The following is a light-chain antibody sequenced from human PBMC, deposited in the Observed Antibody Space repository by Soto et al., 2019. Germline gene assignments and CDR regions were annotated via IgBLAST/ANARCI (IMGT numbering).Light chain of an antibody. CDR3: CSYAGSSTLYV. Sequence: QSALTQPASVSGSPGQSITISCTGTSNDVGSYNFVSWYQQHPGKAPKLVIYEGSKRPSGVSNRFSGSKSGNTASLTISGLQAEDEADYYCCSYAGSSTLYVFGTGTRSPS. CDR1: SNDVGSYNF. J-gene: IGLJ1*01. CDR2: EGS. V-gene: IGLV2-23*01.